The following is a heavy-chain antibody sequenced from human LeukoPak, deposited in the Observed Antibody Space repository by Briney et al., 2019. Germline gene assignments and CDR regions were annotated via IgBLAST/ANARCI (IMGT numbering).Heavy chain of an antibody. D-gene: IGHD5-12*01. CDR3: ARCDSGRTAFDS. CDR2: IDWDDDR. J-gene: IGHJ4*02. Sequence: RESGPALVQPTQTLTLTCTFSGFSLSTSGVCVSWIRQPPGKALDWLARIDWDDDRSYSTSLKTRLTVSKDTSKDQVVLTMTNMDPVDTATYYCARCDSGRTAFDSWGQGTLVTVSS. CDR1: GFSLSTSGVC. V-gene: IGHV2-70*11.